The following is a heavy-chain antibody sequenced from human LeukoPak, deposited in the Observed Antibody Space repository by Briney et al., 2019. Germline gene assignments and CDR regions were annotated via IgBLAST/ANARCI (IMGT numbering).Heavy chain of an antibody. J-gene: IGHJ4*02. D-gene: IGHD2-2*01. CDR3: ARGESVAMGSIDY. CDR2: ISHDGRPK. CDR1: GFTFSNDP. V-gene: IGHV3-30*01. Sequence: GRSLRLSCAASGFTFSNDPMHWVRQAPGKGLDWVAVISHDGRPKYYADSVKGRFTISRDNSKNTLYLQMDSMTTEDTAVYYCARGESVAMGSIDYWGQGTLVTVSS.